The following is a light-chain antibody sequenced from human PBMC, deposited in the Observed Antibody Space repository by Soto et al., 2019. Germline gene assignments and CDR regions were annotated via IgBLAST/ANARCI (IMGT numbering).Light chain of an antibody. V-gene: IGLV2-14*01. CDR3: SSYTSSSILEV. J-gene: IGLJ3*02. Sequence: QSALTQPASVSGSPGQSITISCTGTSSDVGGYNYVSWYQQHPGKAPKLMIYEVSNRPSGVSNRFSGSKSANTASLTISGLQAEDEADYYCSSYTSSSILEVFGGGTKVTVL. CDR1: SSDVGGYNY. CDR2: EVS.